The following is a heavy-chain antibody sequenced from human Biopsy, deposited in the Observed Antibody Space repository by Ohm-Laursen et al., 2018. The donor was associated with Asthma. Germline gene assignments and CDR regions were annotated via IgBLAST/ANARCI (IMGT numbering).Heavy chain of an antibody. CDR3: ARGYSGSDRIVYYYSGLEV. J-gene: IGHJ6*02. CDR2: LIPVLGTP. V-gene: IGHV1-69*01. Sequence: PSVKVSCKASGDSFSNYAISWVRQAPGQGLEWMGGLIPVLGTPDHAQMFEGRVTITADESTSTAYMELSSLSSEDTAVYYCARGYSGSDRIVYYYSGLEVWGQGTTVTVSS. D-gene: IGHD5-12*01. CDR1: GDSFSNYA.